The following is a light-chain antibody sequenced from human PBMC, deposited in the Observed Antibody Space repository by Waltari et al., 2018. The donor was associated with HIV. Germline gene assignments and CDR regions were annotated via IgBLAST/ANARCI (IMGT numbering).Light chain of an antibody. Sequence: QSALTQPPSASGSPGQSVTISCTGTSSDLINYNYVSWYQQYPGKAPKLIIFEVTKRPPGVPDRFSGSKSGDTASLTVSGLQAEDEADYYCSSYAGSDNPYVFGSGTKVTVL. J-gene: IGLJ1*01. CDR1: SSDLINYNY. CDR3: SSYAGSDNPYV. CDR2: EVT. V-gene: IGLV2-8*01.